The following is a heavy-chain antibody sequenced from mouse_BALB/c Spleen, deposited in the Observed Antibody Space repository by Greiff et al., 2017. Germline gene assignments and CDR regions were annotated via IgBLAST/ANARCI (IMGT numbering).Heavy chain of an antibody. CDR1: GDSITSGY. CDR3: ARYQGVRGFAY. J-gene: IGHJ3*01. V-gene: IGHV3-8*02. D-gene: IGHD2-14*01. CDR2: ISYSGST. Sequence: EVKLMESGPSLEKPSQTLSLTCSVTGDSITSGYWNWIRKFPGNKLEYMGYISYSGSTYYNPSLKSRISITRDTSKNQYYLQLNSVTTEDTATYYCARYQGVRGFAYWGQGTLVTVSA.